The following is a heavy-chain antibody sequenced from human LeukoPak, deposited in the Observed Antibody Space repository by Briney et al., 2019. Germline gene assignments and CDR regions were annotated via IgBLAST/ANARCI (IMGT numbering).Heavy chain of an antibody. J-gene: IGHJ4*02. Sequence: GGSLRLSCAASGFTFSSYAMTWVRQAPGKGLEWVSAISSSGDTYYAGSVKGRFTISRDNSKNTLYLQMNSLRAEDTAVYYCAKDAVGATAYYFDYWGQGTLVTVSS. CDR3: AKDAVGATAYYFDY. D-gene: IGHD1-26*01. CDR2: ISSSGDT. CDR1: GFTFSSYA. V-gene: IGHV3-23*01.